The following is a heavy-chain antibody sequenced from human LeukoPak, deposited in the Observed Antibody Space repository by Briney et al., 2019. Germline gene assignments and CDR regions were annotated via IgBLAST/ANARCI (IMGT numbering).Heavy chain of an antibody. CDR1: GFTFSSYS. V-gene: IGHV3-21*01. D-gene: IGHD3-22*01. CDR2: ISSSSSYI. CDR3: ARDPHYYDSSGYDY. Sequence: PGGSLRLSCATSGFTFSSYSMTWVRQAPAKGLGWVSSISSSSSYIYYADSVKGRFTISRDNAKNSLYLQMNSLRAEDTAVYYCARDPHYYDSSGYDYWGQGTLVTVSS. J-gene: IGHJ4*02.